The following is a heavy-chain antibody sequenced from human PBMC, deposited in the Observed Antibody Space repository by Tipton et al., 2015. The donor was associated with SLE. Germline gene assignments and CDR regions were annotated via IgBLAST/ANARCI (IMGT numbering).Heavy chain of an antibody. CDR1: GYTFTGHY. V-gene: IGHV1-2*02. D-gene: IGHD3-10*01. Sequence: VQSGPEVKKPGASVKVPCKASGYTFTGHYVHWVRQAPGKGLEWMGWINPRSGDTNHAQKFQGRVTMTSDTSISTVYMELSRLKSDDTAVYYCARDLYYYGSGSGVDFWGQGTLVTVSS. CDR3: ARDLYYYGSGSGVDF. CDR2: INPRSGDT. J-gene: IGHJ4*02.